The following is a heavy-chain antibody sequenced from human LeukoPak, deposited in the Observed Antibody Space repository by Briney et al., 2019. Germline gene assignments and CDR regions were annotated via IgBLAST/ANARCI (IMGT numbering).Heavy chain of an antibody. CDR2: INEEGSQK. D-gene: IGHD3-3*01. V-gene: IGHV3-7*01. CDR1: GFTFSDYW. Sequence: GGSLRLSCAASGFTFSDYWMTWVRQAPGKGLEWVANINEEGSQKYYVDPVKGRFTISRDNAKNSLYLQMNSLRAEDTAVYYCARDRAELRFFKWGQGTLVTVSS. CDR3: ARDRAELRFFK. J-gene: IGHJ4*02.